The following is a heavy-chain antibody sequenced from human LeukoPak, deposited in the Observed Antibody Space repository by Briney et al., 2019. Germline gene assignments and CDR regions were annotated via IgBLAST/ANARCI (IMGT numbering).Heavy chain of an antibody. CDR1: GYTFTAYY. CDR3: ARDIIARAYYDILTGYPEYYFDY. CDR2: INPKSGGT. D-gene: IGHD3-9*01. J-gene: IGHJ4*02. Sequence: GASVKVSCKASGYTFTAYYMHWVRQAPGQGLEWMGWINPKSGGTNYPQKFQGRVTMTRDTSISTAYMELSRLRSDDTAVYYCARDIIARAYYDILTGYPEYYFDYWGQGTLVTVSS. V-gene: IGHV1-2*02.